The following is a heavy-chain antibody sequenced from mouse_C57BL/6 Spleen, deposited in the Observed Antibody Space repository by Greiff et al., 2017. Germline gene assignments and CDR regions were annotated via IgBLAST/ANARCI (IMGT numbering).Heavy chain of an antibody. J-gene: IGHJ2*01. CDR1: GYAFSSYW. CDR3: ARWDSNYVRDY. V-gene: IGHV1-80*01. D-gene: IGHD2-5*01. Sequence: QVQLKESGAELVKPGASVKISCKASGYAFSSYWMNWVKQRPGKGLEWIGQIYPGDGDTNYNGKFKGKATLTADKSSSTAYMQLSSLTSEDSAVYFCARWDSNYVRDYWGQGTTLTVSS. CDR2: IYPGDGDT.